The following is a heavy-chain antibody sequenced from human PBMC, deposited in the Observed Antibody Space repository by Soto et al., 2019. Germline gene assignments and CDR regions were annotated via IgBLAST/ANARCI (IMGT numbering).Heavy chain of an antibody. CDR1: GGSISSSY. J-gene: IGHJ5*02. D-gene: IGHD2-15*01. V-gene: IGHV4-59*01. CDR3: ARGKYCIGGSGRKNWFDP. CDR2: IYDDGRA. Sequence: SETLSLTCTVSGGSISSSYWSWIRQPPGKGLEWLASIYDDGRANYNPSLKSRATISLDMSKNQFSLKLTSVTAADTAVYYCARGKYCIGGSGRKNWFDPWGQGTLVTVSS.